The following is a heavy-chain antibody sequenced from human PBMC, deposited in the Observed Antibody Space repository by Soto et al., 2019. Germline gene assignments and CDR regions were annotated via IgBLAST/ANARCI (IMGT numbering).Heavy chain of an antibody. CDR1: GYTFTSSG. V-gene: IGHV1-18*01. D-gene: IGHD3-3*01. Sequence: QVQLVQSGAEVKKPGASVKVSCKASGYTFTSSGISWVRQAPGQGLEWMGWISTDNGNTNYAQHLQGRVSMTTDTSTSXAXMXLRSLRSDDTAVYYCARDQGSTTFGVYSMYYYGMDVWGQGTTVTVSS. CDR2: ISTDNGNT. J-gene: IGHJ6*02. CDR3: ARDQGSTTFGVYSMYYYGMDV.